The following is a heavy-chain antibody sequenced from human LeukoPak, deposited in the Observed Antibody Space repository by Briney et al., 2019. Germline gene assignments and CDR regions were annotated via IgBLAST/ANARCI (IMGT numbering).Heavy chain of an antibody. D-gene: IGHD3-22*01. CDR2: IYTSGST. CDR1: GGSISSYY. J-gene: IGHJ4*02. Sequence: SETLSLTCTVSGGSISSYYWSWIRQPAGKGLEWIGRIYTSGSTNYNPSLKSRVTMSVDTSKNQFSLRLSSVTAADTAVYYCARASYSYDINGWVPFDYWGQGTLVTVSS. CDR3: ARASYSYDINGWVPFDY. V-gene: IGHV4-4*07.